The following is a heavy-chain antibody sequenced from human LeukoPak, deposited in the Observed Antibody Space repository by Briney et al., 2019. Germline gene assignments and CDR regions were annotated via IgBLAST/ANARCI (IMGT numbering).Heavy chain of an antibody. D-gene: IGHD2-2*01. CDR2: ISYDGSNK. CDR3: ARDPLYQLPFDY. CDR1: GFTFSSYA. Sequence: GGSLRLSCAASGFTFSSYAMHWVRQAPGKGLEWVAVISYDGSNKYYADSVKGRFTISRDNSKNTLYLQMNRLRSDDTAVYYCARDPLYQLPFDYWGQGTLVTVSS. V-gene: IGHV3-30-3*01. J-gene: IGHJ4*02.